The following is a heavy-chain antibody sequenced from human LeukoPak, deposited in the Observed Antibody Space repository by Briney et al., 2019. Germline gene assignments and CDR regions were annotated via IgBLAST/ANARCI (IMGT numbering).Heavy chain of an antibody. Sequence: ASVKVSCKASGYTFTSYGISWVRQAPGQGLEWMGWISAYNGNTNYAQKLQGRVTMTTDTSTSTAYMELRSLRSDDTAVYYCARVSSTLLRYFDWLGYFDYWCQGTLVTVSS. CDR2: ISAYNGNT. CDR1: GYTFTSYG. D-gene: IGHD3-9*01. J-gene: IGHJ4*02. CDR3: ARVSSTLLRYFDWLGYFDY. V-gene: IGHV1-18*01.